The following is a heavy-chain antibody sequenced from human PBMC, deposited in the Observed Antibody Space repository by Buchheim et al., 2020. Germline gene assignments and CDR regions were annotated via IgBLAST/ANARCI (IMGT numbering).Heavy chain of an antibody. CDR3: ARDQAYAFDM. CDR2: IGSRSSTI. J-gene: IGHJ3*02. CDR1: GFTFSSYS. V-gene: IGHV3-48*02. Sequence: DVQLVESGGGLVQPGGSLRLSCAASGFTFSSYSMNWVRQAPGKGLEWLSYIGSRSSTISYADSVRGRFTISRDNAKSSLYLQMNSLRDGDTAVYYCARDQAYAFDMWGQGT.